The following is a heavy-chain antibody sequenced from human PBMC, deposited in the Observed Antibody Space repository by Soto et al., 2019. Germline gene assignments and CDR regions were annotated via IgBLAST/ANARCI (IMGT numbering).Heavy chain of an antibody. CDR2: IYHSGST. J-gene: IGHJ4*02. Sequence: QLQLQESGSGLVKPSQTLSLTCAVSGGSINTATHSWSWIRQPPGKGLEWIGYIYHSGSTYYNPSGKSRFTISIDKSNNQFSLRLSSVTAADTAVYYCARGGGVTTTGDDYWGQGILVTVSS. CDR3: ARGGGVTTTGDDY. V-gene: IGHV4-30-2*01. CDR1: GGSINTATHS. D-gene: IGHD4-4*01.